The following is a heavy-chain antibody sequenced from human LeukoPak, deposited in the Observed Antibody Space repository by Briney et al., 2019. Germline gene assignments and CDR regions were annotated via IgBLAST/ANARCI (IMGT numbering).Heavy chain of an antibody. Sequence: PSETLSLTCAVYGGSFSGYYWSWIRQPPGKGLEWIGEINHSGSTNHNPSLKSRVTISVDTSKNQFSLKLSSVTAADTAVYYCARAKYGYSSSWYGSTHYMDVWGKGTTVTVSS. D-gene: IGHD6-13*01. CDR1: GGSFSGYY. CDR3: ARAKYGYSSSWYGSTHYMDV. V-gene: IGHV4-34*01. CDR2: INHSGST. J-gene: IGHJ6*03.